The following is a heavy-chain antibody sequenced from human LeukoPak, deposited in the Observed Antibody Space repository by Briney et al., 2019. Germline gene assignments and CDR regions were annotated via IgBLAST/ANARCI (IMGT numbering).Heavy chain of an antibody. J-gene: IGHJ4*02. CDR3: ARNGEGLSSWSYY. CDR1: GGSISSYY. V-gene: IGHV4-59*08. Sequence: SETLSLTCTVSGGSISSYYWSWIRQPPGKGLEWIGYIYYSGSTNYNPSLKSRVTISVDTSKNQFSLKLSSVTAADTAVYYCARNGEGLSSWSYYCGPGTLCTVSS. D-gene: IGHD6-13*01. CDR2: IYYSGST.